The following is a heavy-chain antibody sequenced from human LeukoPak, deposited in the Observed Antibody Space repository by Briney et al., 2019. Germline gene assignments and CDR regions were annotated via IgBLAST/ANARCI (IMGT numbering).Heavy chain of an antibody. D-gene: IGHD3-10*01. CDR3: ATSGNYYPPDY. J-gene: IGHJ4*02. Sequence: ASVKVSCKASGYTFTSYGISWVRQAPGQGLEWMGWSNSNSGGTNYAQKFLGRVTMTRDMSISTAYMELSGLTSDDTAVYYCATSGNYYPPDYWGQGTLVTVSS. CDR2: SNSNSGGT. CDR1: GYTFTSYG. V-gene: IGHV1-2*02.